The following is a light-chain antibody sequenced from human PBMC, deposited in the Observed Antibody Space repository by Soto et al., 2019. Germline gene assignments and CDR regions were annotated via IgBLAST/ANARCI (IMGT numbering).Light chain of an antibody. CDR3: TSYAVTKHYVV. J-gene: IGLJ2*01. V-gene: IGLV2-8*01. CDR1: STYIAEYDY. Sequence: QSVLTQPPSASGSPGQSVTISCTGTSTYIAEYDYVSWYQQSPGKAPKLVIYEVSKRPSGVPDRFSGSKSGNTASLTVSGLQTEYEAVSFCTSYAVTKHYVVFGGVTKLTVL. CDR2: EVS.